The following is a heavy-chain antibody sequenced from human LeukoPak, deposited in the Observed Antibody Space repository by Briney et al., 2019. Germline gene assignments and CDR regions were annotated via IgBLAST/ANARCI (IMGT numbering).Heavy chain of an antibody. CDR1: GGSISSYY. V-gene: IGHV4-59*01. CDR3: ARDETPHSSSGWHWGWFDP. CDR2: IYYSGST. J-gene: IGHJ5*02. D-gene: IGHD6-19*01. Sequence: SETLSLTCTVSGGSISSYYWSWIRQPPGKGLEWIGYIYYSGSTNYNPSLKSRVTISVDTSKNQFSLKLSSVTAADTAVYYCARDETPHSSSGWHWGWFDPWGQGTLVTVSS.